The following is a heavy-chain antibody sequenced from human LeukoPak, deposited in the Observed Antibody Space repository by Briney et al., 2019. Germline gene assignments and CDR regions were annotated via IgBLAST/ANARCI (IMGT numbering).Heavy chain of an antibody. CDR1: GFTFSDYY. J-gene: IGHJ4*02. CDR3: ARAHSGYADY. V-gene: IGHV3-11*06. Sequence: PGGSLRLSCAASGFTFSDYYMSWIRQAPGKGLEWVSYVSSSSSYTNYADSVKGRFTISRDNAKNSLYLQMNSLRAEDTAVYYCARAHSGYADYWGQGTLVTVSS. D-gene: IGHD5-12*01. CDR2: VSSSSSYT.